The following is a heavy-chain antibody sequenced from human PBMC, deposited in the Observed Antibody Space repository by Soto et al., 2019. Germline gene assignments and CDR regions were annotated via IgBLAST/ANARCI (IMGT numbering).Heavy chain of an antibody. D-gene: IGHD1-26*01. Sequence: EVQLLESGGGLVQPGGSLRLSCAASGFTFGSFAMSWVRQAPRKGLEWVSSISGSGGSTYYADSVKGRFTISRDNSQNTLDLQMNSLRADDTAVYYCAKDRAASGALPRFDPWGQGTLVTVSS. CDR3: AKDRAASGALPRFDP. CDR1: GFTFGSFA. V-gene: IGHV3-23*01. J-gene: IGHJ5*02. CDR2: ISGSGGST.